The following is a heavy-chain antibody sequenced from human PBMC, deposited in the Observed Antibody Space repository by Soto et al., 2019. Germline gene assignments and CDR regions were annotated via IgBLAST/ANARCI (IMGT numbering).Heavy chain of an antibody. CDR1: GFTFSSYW. J-gene: IGHJ4*02. D-gene: IGHD3-22*01. Sequence: EVQLVESGGGLVQPGGSLRLSCAASGFTFSSYWMSWVRQAPGKGLEWVANIKQDGSEKYYVDSVKGRFTISRDNAKNSLYLQMNSLRAEDTAVYYCVRDYYDSSGYYLPLDYWGQGTLVTVSS. V-gene: IGHV3-7*05. CDR2: IKQDGSEK. CDR3: VRDYYDSSGYYLPLDY.